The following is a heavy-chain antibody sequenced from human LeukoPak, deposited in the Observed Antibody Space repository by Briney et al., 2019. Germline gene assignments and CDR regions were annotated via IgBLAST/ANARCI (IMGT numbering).Heavy chain of an antibody. CDR2: IYSGGST. J-gene: IGHJ3*02. CDR3: AKDRRPTYYSDSSGYYFRDAFDM. V-gene: IGHV3-53*01. D-gene: IGHD3-22*01. CDR1: EFSVGSNY. Sequence: GGSLRLSCAASEFSVGSNYMTWVRQAPGKGLEWVSLIYSGGSTYYADSVKGRFTISRDNSKNTLYLRMNSLRTEDTAVYYCAKDRRPTYYSDSSGYYFRDAFDMWGQGTMVTVSS.